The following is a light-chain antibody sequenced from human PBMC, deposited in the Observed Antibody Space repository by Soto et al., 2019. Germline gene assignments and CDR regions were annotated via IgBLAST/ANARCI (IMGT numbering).Light chain of an antibody. CDR1: QSVSTN. J-gene: IGKJ1*01. CDR2: GAS. V-gene: IGKV3-15*01. CDR3: QHYNNWPT. Sequence: EIVMTQSPVTLSVSTGERATLSCRASQSVSTNLAWYQQKPGQAPRVLIYGASTRATNIPARFSGSGSGTDFTLTISSLQSEDFALYYCQHYNNWPTFGQGTKVEIK.